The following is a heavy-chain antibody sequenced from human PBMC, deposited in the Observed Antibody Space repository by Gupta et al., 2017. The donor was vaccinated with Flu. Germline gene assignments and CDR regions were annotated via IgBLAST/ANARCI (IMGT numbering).Heavy chain of an antibody. J-gene: IGHJ5*02. CDR3: ARGEVREKNNWFDP. CDR1: RGTFSSYA. D-gene: IGHD3-10*01. Sequence: QVQLVQSGPEVKKPGSSVRVSCKDSRGTFSSYAINWVRQAPGQGLEWMGGIIPIIATTNYAQKFQGRVTITADEATTTAYMELSSLRSEDTGVYYCARGEVREKNNWFDPWGQGTLVTVSS. CDR2: IIPIIATT. V-gene: IGHV1-69*01.